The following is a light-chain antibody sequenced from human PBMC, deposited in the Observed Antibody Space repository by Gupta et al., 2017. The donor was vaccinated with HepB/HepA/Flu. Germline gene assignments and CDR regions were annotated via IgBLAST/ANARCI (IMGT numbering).Light chain of an antibody. CDR1: QNLLYSPNNKNY. J-gene: IGKJ1*01. CDR2: WAS. V-gene: IGKV4-1*01. Sequence: DIVMTQSPDSLAVSLGERATIDCKSSQNLLYSPNNKNYLAWYQQKPGQPPRLLIYWASTRESGVPDRGRGSVSGTEFTLSIRSLQAEDVAVYYCQKCNRSLLTFGRGTKVEIK. CDR3: QKCNRSLLT.